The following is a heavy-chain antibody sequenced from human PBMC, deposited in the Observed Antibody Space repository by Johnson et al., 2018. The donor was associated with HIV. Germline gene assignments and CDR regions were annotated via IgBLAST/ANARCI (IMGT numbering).Heavy chain of an antibody. Sequence: QVQLVESGGGVVQPGRSLRLSCAASGFTFSSYAMHWVRQAPGKGLEWVAVISYDGSNKYYADSVKGRFTISRDNSKNTLYLQMNSLRAEDTAVYYCVRGGDSGYDYVAFDIWGQGTMVTVSS. CDR1: GFTFSSYA. J-gene: IGHJ3*02. V-gene: IGHV3-30-3*01. CDR3: VRGGDSGYDYVAFDI. D-gene: IGHD5-12*01. CDR2: ISYDGSNK.